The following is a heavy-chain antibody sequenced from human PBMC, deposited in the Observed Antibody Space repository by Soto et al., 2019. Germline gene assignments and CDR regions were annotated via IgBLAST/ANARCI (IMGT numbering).Heavy chain of an antibody. CDR1: GYTFTSYD. Sequence: ASVKVSCKASGYTFTSYDINWVRQATGQGLEWMGWMNPNSGNTGYAQKFQGRVTMTRNTSISTAYMELSSLRSEDTAVYYCARGRLRRFLEWYYMDVWGKGNTVTVSS. CDR3: ARGRLRRFLEWYYMDV. V-gene: IGHV1-8*01. J-gene: IGHJ6*03. D-gene: IGHD3-3*01. CDR2: MNPNSGNT.